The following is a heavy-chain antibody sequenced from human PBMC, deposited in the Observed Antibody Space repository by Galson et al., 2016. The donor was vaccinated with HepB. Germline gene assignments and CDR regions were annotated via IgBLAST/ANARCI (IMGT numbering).Heavy chain of an antibody. CDR2: ISGSGGST. D-gene: IGHD2-2*01. CDR3: AKTGVVVSADYYYFDY. V-gene: IGHV3-23*01. J-gene: IGHJ4*02. Sequence: SLRLSCAASGFTFSSYAMSWVRQAPGKGLEWVSAISGSGGSTYYADSVKGRFTISSDNSKNTLYVQMNSLRAEDTAVYYCAKTGVVVSADYYYFDYWGQGTLVTVSS. CDR1: GFTFSSYA.